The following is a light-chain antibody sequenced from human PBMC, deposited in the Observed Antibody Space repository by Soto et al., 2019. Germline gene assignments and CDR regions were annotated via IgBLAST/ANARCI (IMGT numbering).Light chain of an antibody. J-gene: IGKJ1*01. V-gene: IGKV1-39*01. Sequence: DIQMTQSPSSLSASAGDRVTITCRASQSISSYLNWYQQKPGKAPKLLIYAASSLQSGVPSRFSGSGSGTDFTLTSSSLQPEDFATYYCQQSYSTPWTFGQGTKVDIK. CDR2: AAS. CDR3: QQSYSTPWT. CDR1: QSISSY.